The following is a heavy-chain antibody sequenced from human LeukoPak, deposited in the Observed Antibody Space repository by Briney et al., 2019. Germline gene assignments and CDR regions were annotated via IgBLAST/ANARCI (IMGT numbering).Heavy chain of an antibody. V-gene: IGHV1-8*01. Sequence: ASVKVSCTASGYTFTIYDFNWVRQATGQRPEWMGWMSPNSGDTGYAQKFQDRVTMTRNTSISTAYMELSSLRSDDTAVYYCARGPPNWGYDYWGPGTLVTVSS. CDR2: MSPNSGDT. J-gene: IGHJ4*02. D-gene: IGHD7-27*01. CDR1: GYTFTIYD. CDR3: ARGPPNWGYDY.